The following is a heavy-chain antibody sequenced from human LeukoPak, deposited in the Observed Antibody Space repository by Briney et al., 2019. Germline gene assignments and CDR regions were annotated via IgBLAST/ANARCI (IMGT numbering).Heavy chain of an antibody. D-gene: IGHD3-3*01. V-gene: IGHV3-15*01. CDR3: TTIRAYYDFWSGPAYYYYMDV. CDR1: GFTFSNAW. Sequence: KPGGSLRLSCAASGFTFSNAWMSWVRQAPGKGLEWVGRIKSKTDGGTTDYAAPVKGRFTISRDDSKNTLYLQMNSLKTEDTAVYYRTTIRAYYDFWSGPAYYYYMDVWGKGTTVTVSS. CDR2: IKSKTDGGTT. J-gene: IGHJ6*03.